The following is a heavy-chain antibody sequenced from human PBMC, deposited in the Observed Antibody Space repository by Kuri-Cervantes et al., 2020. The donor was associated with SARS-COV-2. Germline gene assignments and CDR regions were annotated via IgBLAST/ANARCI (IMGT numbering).Heavy chain of an antibody. CDR3: ARDDYGGNSIDY. V-gene: IGHV3-30-3*01. CDR1: GLTFSSYA. D-gene: IGHD4-23*01. Sequence: LSLTCAASGLTFSSYAMHWVRQAPGKGLEWVAVISYDGSNKYYADSVKGRFTISRDNSKNTLYLQMNSLRAEDTAVYYCARDDYGGNSIDYWGQGTLVTVSS. J-gene: IGHJ4*02. CDR2: ISYDGSNK.